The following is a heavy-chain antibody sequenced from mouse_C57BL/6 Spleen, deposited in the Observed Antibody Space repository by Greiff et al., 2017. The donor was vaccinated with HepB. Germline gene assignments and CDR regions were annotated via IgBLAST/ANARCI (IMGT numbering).Heavy chain of an antibody. V-gene: IGHV1-80*01. J-gene: IGHJ3*01. CDR1: GYAFSSYW. CDR2: IYPGDGDT. Sequence: QVQLQQSGAELVKPGASVKISCKASGYAFSSYWMNWVKQRPGKGLEWIGQIYPGDGDTNYNGKFKGKATLTADKSSSTAYMQLSSRTSEDSAVYFCARGDYGSRAWFAYWGQGTLVTVSA. CDR3: ARGDYGSRAWFAY. D-gene: IGHD1-1*01.